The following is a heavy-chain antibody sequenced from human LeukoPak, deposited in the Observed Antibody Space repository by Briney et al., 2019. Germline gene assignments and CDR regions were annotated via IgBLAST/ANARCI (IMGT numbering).Heavy chain of an antibody. V-gene: IGHV1-46*01. Sequence: ASVKVSCKASGYTFTSYYMHWVRQAPGQGLEWMGIINPSGGSTSYAQKFQGRVTMTRDMSTSTAYMELSSLRSEDTAVYYCARAVTIGLHAFDIWGQGTMVTVSS. J-gene: IGHJ3*02. CDR1: GYTFTSYY. CDR2: INPSGGST. D-gene: IGHD4-17*01. CDR3: ARAVTIGLHAFDI.